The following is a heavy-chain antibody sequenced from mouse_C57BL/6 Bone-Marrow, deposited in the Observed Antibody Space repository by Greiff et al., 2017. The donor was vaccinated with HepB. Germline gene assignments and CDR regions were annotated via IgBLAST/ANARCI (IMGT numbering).Heavy chain of an antibody. CDR3: ARYGSYFDY. V-gene: IGHV2-2*01. J-gene: IGHJ2*01. D-gene: IGHD1-1*01. CDR1: GFSFTSYG. Sequence: VHLVESGPGLVQPSQSLSITCTVSGFSFTSYGVHWVHQSPGKGLEWLGVIWSGGSTDNNAAIISRLSISNDNSKSQAFFKMNSLQADDTAIYYFARYGSYFDYWGQGTTLTVSS. CDR2: IWSGGST.